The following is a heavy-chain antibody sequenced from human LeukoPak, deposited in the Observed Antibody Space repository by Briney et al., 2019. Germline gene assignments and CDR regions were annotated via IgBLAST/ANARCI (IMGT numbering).Heavy chain of an antibody. J-gene: IGHJ4*02. D-gene: IGHD4-17*01. V-gene: IGHV3-21*01. CDR2: ISSSSSYI. Sequence: GGSLRLSCAASGFTFSSYSMNWVRQAPGKGLEWVSSISSSSSYINYADSVKGRFTISRDNAKNSLYLQMNSLRAEDTAVYYCARATDGDYVPYWGKGTLVTVS. CDR1: GFTFSSYS. CDR3: ARATDGDYVPY.